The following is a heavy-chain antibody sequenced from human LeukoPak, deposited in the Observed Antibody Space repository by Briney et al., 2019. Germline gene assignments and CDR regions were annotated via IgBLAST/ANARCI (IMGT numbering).Heavy chain of an antibody. J-gene: IGHJ5*02. CDR2: INPNSGGT. CDR3: ARARKLLWFRELGPNWFDP. CDR1: GYTFTGYY. D-gene: IGHD3-10*01. Sequence: ASVKVSCKASGYTFTGYYMHWVRQAPGRGLEWMEWINPNSGGTNYAQKFQGRVTMTRDTSISTAYMELSRLRSDDTAVYYCARARKLLWFRELGPNWFDPWGQGTLVTVSS. V-gene: IGHV1-2*02.